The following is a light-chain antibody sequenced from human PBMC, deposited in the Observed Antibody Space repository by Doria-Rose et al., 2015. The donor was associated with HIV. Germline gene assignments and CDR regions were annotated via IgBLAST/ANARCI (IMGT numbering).Light chain of an antibody. CDR2: WAS. J-gene: IGKJ3*01. Sequence: DIRMTQSPESLGMSLGERATLNCKSNQSLLYTSKNYLAWYQQKPGQPPKLLIYWASTRQSGFPARCSGSGSGTDFTLTISSLEAEDVAVYYCQQYYDTPSFGPGTTVDIK. CDR1: QSLLYTSKNY. V-gene: IGKV4-1*01. CDR3: QQYYDTPS.